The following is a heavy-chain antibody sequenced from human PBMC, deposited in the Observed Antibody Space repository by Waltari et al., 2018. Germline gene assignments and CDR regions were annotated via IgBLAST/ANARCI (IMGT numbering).Heavy chain of an antibody. CDR2: SIPIFGTA. V-gene: IGHV1-69*05. CDR3: ASGQYCSGGSCSLYYYYGMDV. J-gene: IGHJ6*02. D-gene: IGHD2-15*01. Sequence: QVQLVQSVAEVKKPGSSVKVSCKASGGTFSSYAISWVRQAPGQGLEWMGGSIPIFGTAKYAQKFQGRVKITTDESTSTADMELSSLRSEDTAVYYCASGQYCSGGSCSLYYYYGMDVWGQGTTVTVSS. CDR1: GGTFSSYA.